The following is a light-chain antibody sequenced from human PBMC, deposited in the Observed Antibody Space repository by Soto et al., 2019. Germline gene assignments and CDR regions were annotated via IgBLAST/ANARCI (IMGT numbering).Light chain of an antibody. V-gene: IGKV3-20*01. Sequence: VLTQSPGTLSLSPGERATLSCRASQSISSSYLAWYQQKPGQAPRLLVYGASSRATGIPDRFSGSGSGADFTLTISRLEPEDFAVYYCQQYGSSRFTFGPGTKVDIK. CDR2: GAS. CDR3: QQYGSSRFT. CDR1: QSISSSY. J-gene: IGKJ3*01.